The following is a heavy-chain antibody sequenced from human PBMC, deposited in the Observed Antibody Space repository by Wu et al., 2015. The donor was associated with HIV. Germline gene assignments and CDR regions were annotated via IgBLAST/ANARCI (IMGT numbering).Heavy chain of an antibody. V-gene: IGHV1-69*14. D-gene: IGHD3-10*01. CDR3: ARVKLSGESYFYYMDV. CDR1: GDGFTSYA. J-gene: IGHJ6*03. CDR2: FSPFFGTT. Sequence: QVHLVQFGGEVKKPGSSVKVTCKASGDGFTSYAVSWVRQAPGQGLEWMGGFSPFFGTTHYAQKFQGRVNFSADISTSTAYMEMSSLKSEDTAFYYCARVKLSGESYFYYMDVWGKGTTVIVSS.